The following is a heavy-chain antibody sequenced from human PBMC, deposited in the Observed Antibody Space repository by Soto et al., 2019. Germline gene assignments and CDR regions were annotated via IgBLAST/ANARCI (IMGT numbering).Heavy chain of an antibody. CDR1: GFTFSSYG. V-gene: IGHV3-33*01. CDR3: ASTDSSGWSNWFDP. J-gene: IGHJ5*02. CDR2: IWYDGSNK. Sequence: QVQLVESGGGVVQPGRSLRLSCAASGFTFSSYGMHWVRQAPGKGLEWVAVIWYDGSNKYYADTVKGRFTISRDNSKNTQYLQMNRLRAEDTAVYYCASTDSSGWSNWFDPWGQGTLVTVSS. D-gene: IGHD6-19*01.